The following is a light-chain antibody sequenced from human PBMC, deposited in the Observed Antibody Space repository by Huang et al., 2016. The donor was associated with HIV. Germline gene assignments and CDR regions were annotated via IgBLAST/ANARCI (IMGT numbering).Light chain of an antibody. J-gene: IGKJ4*01. CDR2: LGS. Sequence: DIVMTQSPLSLPVTPGEPASISCRSSQSLLHSDGYNYLDWYLQRPGQSPQLLLSLGSNRASGVPDRFSGRGSGTDFTLKISRLEAEDVGVYYCMQALQTPRTFGGGTNVEIK. V-gene: IGKV2-28*01. CDR1: QSLLHSDGYNY. CDR3: MQALQTPRT.